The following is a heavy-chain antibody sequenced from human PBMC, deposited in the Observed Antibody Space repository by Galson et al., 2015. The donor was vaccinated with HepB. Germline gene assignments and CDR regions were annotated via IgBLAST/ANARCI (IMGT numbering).Heavy chain of an antibody. J-gene: IGHJ6*02. CDR2: TYYRSKWYN. D-gene: IGHD5-12*01. CDR1: GDSVSTNIVA. Sequence: CATSGDSVSTNIVAWNWIRQSPSRGLEWLGRTYYRSKWYNDYAVSVQSRITINPDTSRNQFSLQLNSVTPEDTGVYYCTRVRHLARGMDVWGQGTTVTVSS. V-gene: IGHV6-1*01. CDR3: TRVRHLARGMDV.